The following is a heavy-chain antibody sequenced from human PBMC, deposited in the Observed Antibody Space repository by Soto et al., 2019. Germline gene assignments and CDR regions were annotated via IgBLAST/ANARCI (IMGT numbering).Heavy chain of an antibody. CDR1: GGSISSYY. CDR2: IYTSGST. J-gene: IGHJ5*02. D-gene: IGHD1-7*01. Sequence: SETLSLTCTVSGGSISSYYWSWIRQPAGKGLEWIGRIYTSGSTNYNPSLKSRVTMSVDSARNHFSLNLTSTTAADTAVYYCARGGRTGTTLGPWGQGTLVTVSS. CDR3: ARGGRTGTTLGP. V-gene: IGHV4-4*07.